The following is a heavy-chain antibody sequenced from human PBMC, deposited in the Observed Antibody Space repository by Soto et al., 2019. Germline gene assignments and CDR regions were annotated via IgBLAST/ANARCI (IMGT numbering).Heavy chain of an antibody. V-gene: IGHV1-18*01. J-gene: IGHJ6*02. CDR1: GYTFIDYA. D-gene: IGHD6-19*01. CDR2: ISAYNGNT. CDR3: ARVGAGENREYLAYYYGMDV. Sequence: QVQLVQSGAEVKKPGASMKVSCKASGYTFIDYAISWVRQAPGQGLEWMGWISAYNGNTVYAQTVQGRVTMTTDTATRTVYMELKSLRSDDTAVYYCARVGAGENREYLAYYYGMDVWGQGTTVSVSS.